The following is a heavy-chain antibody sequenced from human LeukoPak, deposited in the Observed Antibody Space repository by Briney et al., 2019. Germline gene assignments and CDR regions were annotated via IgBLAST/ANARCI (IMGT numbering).Heavy chain of an antibody. D-gene: IGHD6-19*01. J-gene: IGHJ3*01. Sequence: GESLQISCKGSGYGFTSYWIGWVRPMPGKGVGWMGIISPGESDTRYSPSFQGQVTISADKSISTVYLQWSSLKASDSAIYCCARHVGRRYSSMWIPKGAFDFWGQGTMVTVSS. CDR1: GYGFTSYW. CDR3: ARHVGRRYSSMWIPKGAFDF. CDR2: ISPGESDT. V-gene: IGHV5-51*01.